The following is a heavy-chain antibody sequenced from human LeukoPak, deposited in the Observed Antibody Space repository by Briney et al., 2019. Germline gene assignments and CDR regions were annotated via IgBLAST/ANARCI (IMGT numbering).Heavy chain of an antibody. D-gene: IGHD3-10*01. CDR3: ARAGSGMVREVIVR. CDR1: GGSISSGGYY. J-gene: IGHJ4*02. V-gene: IGHV4-31*03. Sequence: SETLSLTCTVSGGSISSGGYYWSWIRQHPGKSLEWIGYIYYSGSTYYNPSLKSRVTISVDTSKNQFSLKLSSVTAADTAVYYCARAGSGMVREVIVRWGQGTLVTVSS. CDR2: IYYSGST.